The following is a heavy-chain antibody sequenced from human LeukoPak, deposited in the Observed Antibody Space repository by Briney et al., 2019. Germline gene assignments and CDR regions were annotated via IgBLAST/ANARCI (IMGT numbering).Heavy chain of an antibody. CDR3: ARGVVAATFYYYMDV. CDR1: GYTFTVYY. D-gene: IGHD2-15*01. Sequence: ASVKVSCKPSGYTFTVYYIHWVRQAPRQGLEWMGWINPTRGATNYAPKFQGRVTMTRDTSISTAYMELNSLRSDDTAVYFCARGVVAATFYYYMDVWGKGTTVTVSS. V-gene: IGHV1-2*02. CDR2: INPTRGAT. J-gene: IGHJ6*03.